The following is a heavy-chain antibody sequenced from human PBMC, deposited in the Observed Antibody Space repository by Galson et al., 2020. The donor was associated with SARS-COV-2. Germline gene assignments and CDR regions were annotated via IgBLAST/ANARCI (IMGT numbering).Heavy chain of an antibody. D-gene: IGHD3-10*01. CDR3: ARDLYGSGKYVDY. J-gene: IGHJ4*02. CDR1: GFTFSSYG. Sequence: GESLKISCAASGFTFSSYGIHWVRQAPGKGLEWVAVIWYDASHKYYADSVKGRFTISRDDSKNTMYLQMNSLRAEDTAVYYCARDLYGSGKYVDYWGQGTLVTVSS. V-gene: IGHV3-33*01. CDR2: IWYDASHK.